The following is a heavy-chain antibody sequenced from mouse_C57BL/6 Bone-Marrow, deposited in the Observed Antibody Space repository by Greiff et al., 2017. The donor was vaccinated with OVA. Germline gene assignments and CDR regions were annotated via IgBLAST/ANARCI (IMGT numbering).Heavy chain of an antibody. CDR3: ARWGDYDEAMDY. D-gene: IGHD2-4*01. Sequence: VKLQQSGAELARPGASVKLSCKASGYTFTSYGISWVKQRTGQGLEWIGEIYPRSGNTYYNEKFKGKATLTADKSSSTAYMELRSLTSEDSAVYFCARWGDYDEAMDYWGQGTSVTVSS. CDR2: IYPRSGNT. J-gene: IGHJ4*01. V-gene: IGHV1-81*01. CDR1: GYTFTSYG.